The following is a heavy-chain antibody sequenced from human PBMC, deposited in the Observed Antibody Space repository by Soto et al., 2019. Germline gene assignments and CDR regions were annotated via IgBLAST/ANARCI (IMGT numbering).Heavy chain of an antibody. Sequence: SETLSLTCAVSGASISNTDWWSWVRQPPGKGLEWIGEIYHSGTTNCDPSLKSRVTISLDKSKSLFSLTLTSLTAADKAVYYCDIQGAGDFVYWGQGTLVTVSS. CDR2: IYHSGTT. CDR1: GASISNTDW. CDR3: DIQGAGDFVY. D-gene: IGHD1-26*01. V-gene: IGHV4-4*02. J-gene: IGHJ4*02.